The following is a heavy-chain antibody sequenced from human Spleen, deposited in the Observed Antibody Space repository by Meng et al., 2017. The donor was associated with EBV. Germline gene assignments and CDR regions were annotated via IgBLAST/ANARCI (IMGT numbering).Heavy chain of an antibody. D-gene: IGHD5-12*01. CDR2: INPHSGDT. Sequence: VQLGQSGAQVKKPRASWKASCKASGYTFTDSYMHWVRQAPGQGLEWMGRINPHSGDTSYAQNFQVKVTMTRDTSISTAYMELSGLRSGDTAVYFCARARSGGYDLYFDFWGQGTLVTVSS. CDR3: ARARSGGYDLYFDF. CDR1: GYTFTDSY. V-gene: IGHV1-2*06. J-gene: IGHJ4*02.